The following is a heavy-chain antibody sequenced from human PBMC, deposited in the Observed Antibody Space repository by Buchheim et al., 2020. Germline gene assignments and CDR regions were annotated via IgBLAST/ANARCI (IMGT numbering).Heavy chain of an antibody. CDR3: ARLGIRAGGGTLRHLDY. J-gene: IGHJ4*02. V-gene: IGHV5-51*01. CDR2: IYPGDSDT. Sequence: EVQLVQSGAEVKKPGESLKISCQVSGYRFTTYWIGWVRQMPGKGLEWMGIIYPGDSDTRYSPSFHGKVTISADKSISTAYPQWSSLKASDTAMYYCARLGIRAGGGTLRHLDYWGQGTL. CDR1: GYRFTTYW. D-gene: IGHD6-13*01.